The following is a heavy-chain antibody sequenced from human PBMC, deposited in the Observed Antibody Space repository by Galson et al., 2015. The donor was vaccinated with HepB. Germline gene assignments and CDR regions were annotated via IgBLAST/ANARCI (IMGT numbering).Heavy chain of an antibody. CDR2: MWYDGSDK. Sequence: SLRLSCAASGFTFSIYGMHWVRQAPGKGLEWVAVMWYDGSDKNYADSVKGRFTFSRDNSKNTLYLQMNSLRAKDTAVYYCARDLGHYTPYYYFGMDVWGQGTTVTVSS. V-gene: IGHV3-33*01. D-gene: IGHD3-3*01. CDR3: ARDLGHYTPYYYFGMDV. CDR1: GFTFSIYG. J-gene: IGHJ6*02.